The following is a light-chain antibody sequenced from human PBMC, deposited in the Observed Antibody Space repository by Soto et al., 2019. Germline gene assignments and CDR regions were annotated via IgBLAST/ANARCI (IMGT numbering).Light chain of an antibody. CDR1: HFISNY. Sequence: DIQMTHSPSSPAASVGDRVTITCRARHFISNYLAWYLQTPGKVPKLPIYGASTLKSGVPSRFSGSGYGADFTLSISSLQPEDVGTYYCQKYDSAPWTFGQGTKVDIK. CDR3: QKYDSAPWT. CDR2: GAS. V-gene: IGKV1-27*01. J-gene: IGKJ1*01.